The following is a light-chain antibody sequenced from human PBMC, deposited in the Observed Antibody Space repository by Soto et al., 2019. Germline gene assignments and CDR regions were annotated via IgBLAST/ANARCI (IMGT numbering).Light chain of an antibody. Sequence: LTQPASVSGSPGQSIAISCTGTSSDVGGYNYVSWYQHLPGKAPKLMIYDVSNRPSGVSNRFSGSKSGNTASLTISGLQAEDEADYYCSSYTSSSTYVFGTGTKVTVL. CDR2: DVS. V-gene: IGLV2-14*03. CDR1: SSDVGGYNY. J-gene: IGLJ1*01. CDR3: SSYTSSSTYV.